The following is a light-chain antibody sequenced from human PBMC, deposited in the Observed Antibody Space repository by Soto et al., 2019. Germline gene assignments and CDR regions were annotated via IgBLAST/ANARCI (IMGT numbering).Light chain of an antibody. V-gene: IGLV1-44*01. Sequence: QSVLTQPPSASGTPGQRVTISCSGSASSIATNTVNWYRQLPGTAPKLLIYGANQRPSGVPDRFSGSKSGTSASLAISGLQSEDEAEYYCAAWDGSLNNVLFGGGTQLTVL. J-gene: IGLJ2*01. CDR2: GAN. CDR3: AAWDGSLNNVL. CDR1: ASSIATNT.